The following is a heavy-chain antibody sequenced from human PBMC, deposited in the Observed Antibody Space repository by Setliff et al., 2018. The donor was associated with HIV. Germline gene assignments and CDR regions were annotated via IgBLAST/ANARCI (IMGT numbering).Heavy chain of an antibody. J-gene: IGHJ6*03. V-gene: IGHV3-48*04. D-gene: IGHD3-9*01. Sequence: PGGSLRLSCAASGFTFSSYGVHWVRQAPGKGLEWVSYISSRGSTIYYADSVKGRFTISRDNAKNSLYLQMNTLRAEDTAVYFCARDSSRGYLDWLSLKYYYSYYIDVWGKGTTVTVSS. CDR3: ARDSSRGYLDWLSLKYYYSYYIDV. CDR2: ISSRGSTI. CDR1: GFTFSSYG.